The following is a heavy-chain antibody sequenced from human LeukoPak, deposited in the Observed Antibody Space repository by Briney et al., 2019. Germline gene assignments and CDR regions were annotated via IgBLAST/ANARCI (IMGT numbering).Heavy chain of an antibody. Sequence: PGGSLRLSCAASGFTFSSYNMNWVRQAPGKGLEWVSSISSSSSYIYYADSVKGRFTISRDNAKNSLYLQMNRLRAEDTAVYYCARDRDSSSAFDYWGQGTLVTVSS. D-gene: IGHD6-13*01. CDR3: ARDRDSSSAFDY. V-gene: IGHV3-21*01. J-gene: IGHJ4*02. CDR1: GFTFSSYN. CDR2: ISSSSSYI.